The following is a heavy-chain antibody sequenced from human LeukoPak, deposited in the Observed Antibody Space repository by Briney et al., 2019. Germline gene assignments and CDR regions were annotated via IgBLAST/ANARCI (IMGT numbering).Heavy chain of an antibody. Sequence: ASVKVSCKASGGSFSSYAISWVRQAPGQGLEWMGGIITIFGTANYAQKFQGRVTITTGESTSTAYMELSSLRSEDTAVYYCARSDYDFWSGYTTIGDAFDICGQGTMVTVSS. CDR1: GGSFSSYA. J-gene: IGHJ3*02. CDR2: IITIFGTA. V-gene: IGHV1-69*05. D-gene: IGHD3-3*01. CDR3: ARSDYDFWSGYTTIGDAFDI.